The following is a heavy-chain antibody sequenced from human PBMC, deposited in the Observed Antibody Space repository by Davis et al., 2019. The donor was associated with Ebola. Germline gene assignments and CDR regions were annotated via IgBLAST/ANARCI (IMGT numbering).Heavy chain of an antibody. Sequence: GESLKISCAASEFTFTTYVMHWVRQAPGKGLEWVAVISYDGSNRYYADSVKGRFTISRDNAKNTLYLQMNSLRAEDTAVYYCARAGFGPAAPWGQGTTVTVSS. CDR1: EFTFTTYV. J-gene: IGHJ6*02. D-gene: IGHD2-2*01. V-gene: IGHV3-30-3*01. CDR3: ARAGFGPAAP. CDR2: ISYDGSNR.